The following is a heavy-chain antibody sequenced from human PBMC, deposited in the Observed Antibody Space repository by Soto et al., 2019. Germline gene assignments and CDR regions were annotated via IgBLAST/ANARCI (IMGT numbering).Heavy chain of an antibody. CDR1: GLAFPIDD. D-gene: IGHD3-16*02. CDR3: ARYRTKVPVAFDV. J-gene: IGHJ3*01. Sequence: QVQLVQSGAEVKKPGASVQVSCKASGLAFPIDDIIWVRQTIGQGLEFMGWMNPSGINTGYAQKFQGRATFTWNTPTSTAYMDLSGLRSEDTAVYYCARYRTKVPVAFDVWGQGTMVTVSS. CDR2: MNPSGINT. V-gene: IGHV1-8*01.